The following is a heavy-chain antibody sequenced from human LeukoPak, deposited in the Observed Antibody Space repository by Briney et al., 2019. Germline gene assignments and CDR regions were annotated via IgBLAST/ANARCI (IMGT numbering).Heavy chain of an antibody. CDR2: IDPSDSYI. J-gene: IGHJ6*02. D-gene: IGHD1-7*01. Sequence: KRGESLNISCKGSGYSFTSYWISWVRQMPGKGLEWMGRIDPSDSYINYSPSFQGHVTISADKSISTAYLQWSSLQAPDTAMYYCARLSVTATDHYGMDVWGQGTTVTVSS. V-gene: IGHV5-10-1*01. CDR3: ARLSVTATDHYGMDV. CDR1: GYSFTSYW.